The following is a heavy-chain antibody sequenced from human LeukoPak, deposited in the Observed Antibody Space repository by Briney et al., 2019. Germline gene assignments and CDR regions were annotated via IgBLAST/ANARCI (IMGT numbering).Heavy chain of an antibody. Sequence: EASVKVSCKASGYTFTSYDINWVRQATGQGLEWMGWMNPNSGNTGYAQKFQGRVTMTRNTSISTAYMELSSLRSEDTAVYYCARGTRIMGAALYRGQGTLVTVSS. CDR1: GYTFTSYD. CDR2: MNPNSGNT. D-gene: IGHD1-26*01. J-gene: IGHJ4*02. CDR3: ARGTRIMGAALY. V-gene: IGHV1-8*01.